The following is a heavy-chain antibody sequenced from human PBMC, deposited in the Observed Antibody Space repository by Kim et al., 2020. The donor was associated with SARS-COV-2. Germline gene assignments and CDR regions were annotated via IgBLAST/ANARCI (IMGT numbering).Heavy chain of an antibody. D-gene: IGHD6-19*01. J-gene: IGHJ4*02. Sequence: YYADSVKGRFTIARDNSKNTLYLQMNSLRAEDTAVYYCAKGYSSGWYLSYWGQGTLVTVSS. CDR3: AKGYSSGWYLSY. V-gene: IGHV3-23*01.